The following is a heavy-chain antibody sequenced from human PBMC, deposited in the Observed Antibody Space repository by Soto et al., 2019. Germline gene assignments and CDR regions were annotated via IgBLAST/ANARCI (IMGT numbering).Heavy chain of an antibody. D-gene: IGHD3-10*01. V-gene: IGHV4-4*07. J-gene: IGHJ6*02. CDR2: FYTSGST. Sequence: PSETLSLTCTVSGGSITTYYWSWIRQPAGKGLEWIGRFYTSGSTNYNPSLKSRVIMSVDTSKNQFSLKLSSVTAADTAVYYCARDRMVRAPGEDGMDVWGQGTTVTVSS. CDR3: ARDRMVRAPGEDGMDV. CDR1: GGSITTYY.